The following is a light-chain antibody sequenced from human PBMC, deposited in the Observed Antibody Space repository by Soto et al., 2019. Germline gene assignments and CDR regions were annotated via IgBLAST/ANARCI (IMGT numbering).Light chain of an antibody. V-gene: IGLV2-11*01. CDR2: DVS. J-gene: IGLJ1*01. CDR3: CSYAGSDV. Sequence: QSVLTQPRSVSGSPGHSVTISCTGTSSDVGANNYVSWYQQHPGKAPKLMIHDVSERPSGVPDRFSGSKSGNTASLTISGLQAEDEADYYCCSYAGSDVFGDGTKLTVL. CDR1: SSDVGANNY.